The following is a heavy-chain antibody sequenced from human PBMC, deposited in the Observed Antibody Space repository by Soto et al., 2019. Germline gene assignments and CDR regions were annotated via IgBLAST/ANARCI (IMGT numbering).Heavy chain of an antibody. Sequence: QVQLVQSGAEEKKPGASVKVSCKASGYTFTSYAMHWVRQAPGQRLEWMGWINAGNDNTKYSQKFQGRVTITRDTSASTAYMELSSLRSEDTAVYYCARGLLTIFGVVILWIDYWGQGTLVTVSS. J-gene: IGHJ4*02. CDR1: GYTFTSYA. CDR3: ARGLLTIFGVVILWIDY. V-gene: IGHV1-3*05. CDR2: INAGNDNT. D-gene: IGHD3-3*01.